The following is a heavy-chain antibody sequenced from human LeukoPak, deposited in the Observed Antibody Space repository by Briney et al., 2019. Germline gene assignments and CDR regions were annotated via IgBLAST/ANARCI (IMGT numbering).Heavy chain of an antibody. CDR2: IIPIFGTA. CDR3: AKDRDSVGAPNFGAFDS. Sequence: ASVRVSSKVSGGTFSSYAISWVRQAPGQGLEWMGGIIPIFGTANYAQKFQGRVTITTDESTNTAYMELNSLRSEDTAVYYCAKDRDSVGAPNFGAFDSWGQGTLVTVSS. V-gene: IGHV1-69*05. CDR1: GGTFSSYA. D-gene: IGHD1-26*01. J-gene: IGHJ4*02.